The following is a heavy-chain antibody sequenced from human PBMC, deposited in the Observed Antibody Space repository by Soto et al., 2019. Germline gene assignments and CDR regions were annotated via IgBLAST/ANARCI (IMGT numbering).Heavy chain of an antibody. D-gene: IGHD3-16*01. CDR1: GFNVISYW. J-gene: IGHJ4*02. CDR2: IKEGGREI. Sequence: HPGGSLRLSCAVSGFNVISYWMSWGRQAPGKGLEWVASIKEGGREIYYWHSVRGRFSISRDSAGNALRLTMTYLSSDDTGVYFCARDIGFDYVNWGQGTLVTVSS. V-gene: IGHV3-7*01. CDR3: ARDIGFDYVN.